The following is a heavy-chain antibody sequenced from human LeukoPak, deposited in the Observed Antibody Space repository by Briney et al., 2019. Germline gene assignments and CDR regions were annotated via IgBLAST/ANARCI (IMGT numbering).Heavy chain of an antibody. CDR3: AKKPATIKFPFDI. CDR2: ISTTGGYT. CDR1: GFSFSTYD. J-gene: IGHJ4*02. D-gene: IGHD5-24*01. Sequence: GGSLRLSCVGSGFSFSTYDMGWVRQTPGKGLEWVSAISTTGGYTEDADSVKGRFTISRDNSQNTLFLQMHSLRAEDTAVYYCAKKPATIKFPFDIWGQGTLVTVSS. V-gene: IGHV3-23*01.